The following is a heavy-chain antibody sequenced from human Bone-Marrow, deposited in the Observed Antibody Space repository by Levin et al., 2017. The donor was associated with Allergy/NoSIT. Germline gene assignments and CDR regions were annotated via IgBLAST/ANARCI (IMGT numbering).Heavy chain of an antibody. Sequence: LSLTCAASGFSFNSYGFHWVRQAPGKGLEWVAVIWYDGSTKYYADSAKGRFTISRDNSKKTLYLQMNSLRAEDTAVFYCASWMYRSSWWTWGQGTLVTVSS. J-gene: IGHJ5*02. D-gene: IGHD6-13*01. CDR1: GFSFNSYG. V-gene: IGHV3-33*01. CDR2: IWYDGSTK. CDR3: ASWMYRSSWWT.